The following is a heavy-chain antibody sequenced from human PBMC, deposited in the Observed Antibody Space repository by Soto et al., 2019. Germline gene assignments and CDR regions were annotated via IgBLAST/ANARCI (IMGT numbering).Heavy chain of an antibody. Sequence: SETLSLTCTVSGDSISSYYWSWIRQPPGKGLEWIGYIHYSGSTNYNPSLKSRVTISVDTSKNQFSLRLSSVTAADTAVYYCARDQRPFSASGSYPQHWGQGTPVTVSS. CDR2: IHYSGST. D-gene: IGHD3-10*01. CDR1: GDSISSYY. CDR3: ARDQRPFSASGSYPQH. V-gene: IGHV4-59*12. J-gene: IGHJ1*01.